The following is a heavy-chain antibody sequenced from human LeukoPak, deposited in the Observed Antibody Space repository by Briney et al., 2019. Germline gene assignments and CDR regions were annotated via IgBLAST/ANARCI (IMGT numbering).Heavy chain of an antibody. CDR1: GFTFSSYW. Sequence: PGGSLRLSCAASGFTFSSYWRSWVRQAPGKGLEGVANIKQDGSEKYYVDSVKGRFTISRDNAKNSLYLQMNSLRAEDTAVYYCARGDYGDYGYFTYFDYWGQGTLVTVSS. D-gene: IGHD4-17*01. CDR2: IKQDGSEK. CDR3: ARGDYGDYGYFTYFDY. V-gene: IGHV3-7*03. J-gene: IGHJ4*02.